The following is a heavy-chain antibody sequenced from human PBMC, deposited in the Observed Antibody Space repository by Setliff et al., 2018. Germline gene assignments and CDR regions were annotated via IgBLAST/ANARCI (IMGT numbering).Heavy chain of an antibody. CDR2: IYYSGST. D-gene: IGHD6-13*01. Sequence: PSETLSLTCTVSGGSISSYYWSWIRQPPGKRLEWIGYIYYSGSTNYNPSLESRVTISVDTSKNQFSLKLSSVTAADTAVYYCARSAGYSSSWYNYYYGMDVWGQGTTVTVSS. CDR1: GGSISSYY. J-gene: IGHJ6*02. CDR3: ARSAGYSSSWYNYYYGMDV. V-gene: IGHV4-59*08.